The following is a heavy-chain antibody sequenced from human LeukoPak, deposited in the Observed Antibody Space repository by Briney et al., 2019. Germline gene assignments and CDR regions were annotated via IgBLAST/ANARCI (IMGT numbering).Heavy chain of an antibody. J-gene: IGHJ5*02. CDR3: AKGTRSYDILTGYYES. Sequence: PGGSLRLSCAASGFTFSSYAMSWVRQAPGKGLEWVSAISGSGGSTYYADSVKGRFTISRDNSKNTLYLQMNSLRAEDTAVYYCAKGTRSYDILTGYYESWGQGTLVTVSS. V-gene: IGHV3-23*01. D-gene: IGHD3-9*01. CDR2: ISGSGGST. CDR1: GFTFSSYA.